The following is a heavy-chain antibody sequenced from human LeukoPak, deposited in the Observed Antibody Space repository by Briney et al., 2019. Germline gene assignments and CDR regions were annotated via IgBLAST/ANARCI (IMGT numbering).Heavy chain of an antibody. D-gene: IGHD3-9*01. V-gene: IGHV1-2*02. CDR2: INPNSGGT. Sequence: ASVKVSCKASGYTFTGYYMHWVRQAPGQGLEWMGWINPNSGGTNYAQKFQGRVTMTRDTSISTAYMELSRLRSEDTAVYYCARDGYDILTGYYVFDPWGQGTLVTVSS. CDR3: ARDGYDILTGYYVFDP. J-gene: IGHJ5*02. CDR1: GYTFTGYY.